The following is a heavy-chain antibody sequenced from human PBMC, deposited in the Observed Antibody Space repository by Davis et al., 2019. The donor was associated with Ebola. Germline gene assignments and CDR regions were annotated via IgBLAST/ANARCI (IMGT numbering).Heavy chain of an antibody. D-gene: IGHD4-11*01. V-gene: IGHV4-39*01. CDR3: ARPKMITDLQS. Sequence: MPSETLSLTCTVSGGSISSSSYYWGWIRQPPGKGLEWIGSIYYSGSTYYNPSLKSRVTISVDTSKNQFSLKLSSVTAADTAVYYCARPKMITDLQSWGQGTLVTVSS. CDR1: GGSISSSSYY. CDR2: IYYSGST. J-gene: IGHJ4*02.